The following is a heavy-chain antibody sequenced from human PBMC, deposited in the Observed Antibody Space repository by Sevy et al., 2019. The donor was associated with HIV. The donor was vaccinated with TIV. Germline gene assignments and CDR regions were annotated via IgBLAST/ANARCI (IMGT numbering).Heavy chain of an antibody. D-gene: IGHD3-10*01. Sequence: GGSLRLSCAASGFTFSTYAMTWVRQAPGKGLEWVSVISLSGGDTYYANSGKGRFTISRDNSKNKLYLQMNSLTAEDTAVYYCAKDRVSGTYYTGDFDYWGQGTLVTVSS. J-gene: IGHJ4*02. CDR1: GFTFSTYA. CDR3: AKDRVSGTYYTGDFDY. CDR2: ISLSGGDT. V-gene: IGHV3-23*01.